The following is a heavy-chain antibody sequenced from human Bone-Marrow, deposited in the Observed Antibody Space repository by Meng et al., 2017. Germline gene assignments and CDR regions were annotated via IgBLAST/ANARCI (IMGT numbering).Heavy chain of an antibody. D-gene: IGHD6-19*01. J-gene: IGHJ3*02. Sequence: GGSLRPSCAASGFTFSSYSMNWVRQAPGKGLEWVSSISSSSSYIYYADSVKGRFTISRDNAKNSLYLQMNSLRAEDTAVYYCARDSSRAGSSGGAGIWGQGTMVTVSS. CDR1: GFTFSSYS. CDR2: ISSSSSYI. CDR3: ARDSSRAGSSGGAGI. V-gene: IGHV3-21*01.